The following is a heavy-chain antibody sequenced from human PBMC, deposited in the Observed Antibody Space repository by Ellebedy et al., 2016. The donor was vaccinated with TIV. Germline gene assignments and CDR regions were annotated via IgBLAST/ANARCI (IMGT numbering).Heavy chain of an antibody. CDR1: GGTFSSYA. Sequence: AASVKVSCKASGGTFSSYAISWVRQAPGQGLEWMGRIIPILGIANYAQKFQGRVTITADKSTSTAYMELSSLRSEDTAVYYCARDTSPWGGGMDVWGQGTTVTVSS. CDR3: ARDTSPWGGGMDV. CDR2: IIPILGIA. V-gene: IGHV1-69*04. D-gene: IGHD2-15*01. J-gene: IGHJ6*02.